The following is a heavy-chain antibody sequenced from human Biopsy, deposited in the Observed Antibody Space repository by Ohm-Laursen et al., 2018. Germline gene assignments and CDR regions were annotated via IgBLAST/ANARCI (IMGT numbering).Heavy chain of an antibody. D-gene: IGHD2-2*02. CDR1: GFSLNTRGMS. Sequence: TQTLTLTCTLSGFSLNTRGMSVTWIRQPPGKALEWLARIVWDGAKFYNGSLKTRLTISKYTSENHVVLTLSDVDPVDTATYYCARIPILVVPAAIVYRHRRHLQGLDVWGQGTTVIVSS. J-gene: IGHJ6*02. CDR2: IVWDGAK. V-gene: IGHV2-70*16. CDR3: ARIPILVVPAAIVYRHRRHLQGLDV.